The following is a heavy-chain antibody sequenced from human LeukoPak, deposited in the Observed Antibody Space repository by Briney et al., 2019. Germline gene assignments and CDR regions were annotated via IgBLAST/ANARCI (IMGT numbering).Heavy chain of an antibody. D-gene: IGHD4-23*01. J-gene: IGHJ3*02. CDR1: GGSISSSNW. V-gene: IGHV4-4*02. CDR2: IYHSGST. CDR3: ARGGGTVEKSNALDI. Sequence: PSETLSLTCAVSGGSISSSNWWSWVRQPPGKGLEWIGEIYHSGSTNYNPSLKSRVTISVDKSKNQFSLKLSSVTAADTAEYYCARGGGTVEKSNALDIWGQGTMVIVSS.